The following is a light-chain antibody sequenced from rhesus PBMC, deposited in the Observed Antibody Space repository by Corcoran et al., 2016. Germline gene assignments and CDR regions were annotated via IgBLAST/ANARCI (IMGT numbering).Light chain of an antibody. CDR2: KGS. CDR3: QQYGSSPLT. J-gene: IGKJ4*01. V-gene: IGKV1-22*01. Sequence: DIQMTQSPSSLSASVGDTVTITCRASQSISSWLAWYQQKPGKAPKLLIYKGSSLQSGVPSRFSGSGAGTDFTLTISSLQSEDFATYYCQQYGSSPLTFGGGTKVELK. CDR1: QSISSW.